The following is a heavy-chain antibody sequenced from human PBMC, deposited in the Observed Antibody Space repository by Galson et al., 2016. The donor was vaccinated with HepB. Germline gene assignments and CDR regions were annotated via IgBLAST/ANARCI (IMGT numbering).Heavy chain of an antibody. CDR1: GGSVSSGTYY. Sequence: ETLSLTCAVSGGSVSSGTYYWSWIRQPPGKGLEWIGYIHYRGTTDYNPSLKSRVTISVDTSKNQFSLKLTSVTAADTAVYYCARVYSTVGFSDYWGQGTLVTVSS. J-gene: IGHJ4*02. D-gene: IGHD4-23*01. V-gene: IGHV4-61*01. CDR3: ARVYSTVGFSDY. CDR2: IHYRGTT.